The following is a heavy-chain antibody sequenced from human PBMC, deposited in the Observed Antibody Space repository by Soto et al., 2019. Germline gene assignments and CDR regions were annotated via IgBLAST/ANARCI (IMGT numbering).Heavy chain of an antibody. V-gene: IGHV1-46*03. Sequence: ASVKVSCKASGYTFASYYMHWVRQAPGQGLEWMGIINPSGGSTSYAQKFQGRVTMTRDTSTSTVYMELSSLRSEDTAVYYCARDRGSSSSTEYNWFDPWGQGTLVTVSS. D-gene: IGHD6-6*01. CDR3: ARDRGSSSSTEYNWFDP. CDR2: INPSGGST. J-gene: IGHJ5*02. CDR1: GYTFASYY.